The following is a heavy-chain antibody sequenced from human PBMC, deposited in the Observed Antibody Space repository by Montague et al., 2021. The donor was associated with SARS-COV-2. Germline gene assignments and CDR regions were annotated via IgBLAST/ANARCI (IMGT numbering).Heavy chain of an antibody. V-gene: IGHV4-59*02. J-gene: IGHJ4*02. CDR2: IYDSGST. Sequence: SETLSLTCIVSGSSVRSYYWSRIRQPPGKGLEWIGYIYDSGSTNYDPSLKSRVTISVDTSENQFSLRLTSVTAADTATYVCARGKEDFFMTVVVVTAASYYFDSWGQGTLVTVSS. D-gene: IGHD3-22*01. CDR1: GSSVRSYY. CDR3: ARGKEDFFMTVVVVTAASYYFDS.